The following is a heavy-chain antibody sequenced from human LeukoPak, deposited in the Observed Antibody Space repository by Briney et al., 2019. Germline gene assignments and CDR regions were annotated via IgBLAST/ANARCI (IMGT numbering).Heavy chain of an antibody. D-gene: IGHD3-10*01. V-gene: IGHV3-48*01. CDR3: ARDFRFAFDN. Sequence: GGSLRLSCSASGFLFTDYSMNWVRQAPGKGLEWSSYIGIDSGNTHYADSVRGRFVISADRATNSVYLHMTRLRVDDTAVYSCARDFRFAFDNWGQGPVVTVSS. J-gene: IGHJ4*02. CDR1: GFLFTDYS. CDR2: IGIDSGNT.